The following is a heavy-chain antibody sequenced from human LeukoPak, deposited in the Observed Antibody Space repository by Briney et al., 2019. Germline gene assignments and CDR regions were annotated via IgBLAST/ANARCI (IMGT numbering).Heavy chain of an antibody. Sequence: ASVKVSCKASGYTFTSYAMHWVRQAPGQRLEWMGWINAGNGNTKYSQKLQGRVTMTTDTSTSTAYMELRSLRSDDTAVYYCARDRGSCSGGSCSYYFDYWGQGTLVTVSS. J-gene: IGHJ4*02. D-gene: IGHD2-15*01. V-gene: IGHV1-3*01. CDR3: ARDRGSCSGGSCSYYFDY. CDR1: GYTFTSYA. CDR2: INAGNGNT.